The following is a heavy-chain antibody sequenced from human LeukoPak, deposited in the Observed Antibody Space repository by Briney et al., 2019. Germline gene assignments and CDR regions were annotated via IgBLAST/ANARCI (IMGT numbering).Heavy chain of an antibody. CDR2: IRHDGSNK. CDR1: VFTFSSYG. Sequence: GVSLRLSCAASVFTFSSYGMHWVRQAPGKGLEWVAFIRHDGSNKYYADSVKGRFTISRDNSKNTLYLQMNSLRAGDTAVYYCAKGSKLVVITRDHYMAVWGKGTTVTISS. CDR3: AKGSKLVVITRDHYMAV. V-gene: IGHV3-30*02. J-gene: IGHJ6*03. D-gene: IGHD3-22*01.